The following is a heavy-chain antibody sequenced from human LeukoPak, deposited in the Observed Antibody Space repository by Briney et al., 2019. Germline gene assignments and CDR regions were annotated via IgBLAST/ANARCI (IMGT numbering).Heavy chain of an antibody. CDR1: GGTFSSYA. V-gene: IGHV1-69*13. CDR2: IIPIFGTA. CDR3: ARVGMATEPHYYYGMDV. J-gene: IGHJ6*02. Sequence: SVKVSCKASGGTFSSYAISWVRQAPGQGLEWMGGIIPIFGTANYAQKFQGRVTITADESTSTAYMELSSLRSEDTAVYYCARVGMATEPHYYYGMDVWGQGTTVTVSS. D-gene: IGHD5-24*01.